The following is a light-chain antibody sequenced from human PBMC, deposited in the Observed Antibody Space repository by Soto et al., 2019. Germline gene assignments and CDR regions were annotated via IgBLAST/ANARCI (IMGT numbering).Light chain of an antibody. CDR3: QQYCSSGK. V-gene: IGKV3-20*01. CDR1: QSVSSSY. Sequence: IGLTHSPQTLSLDAGERAPLSCRASQSVSSSYLAWYQQKPGQAPRLLIYGASSRATAIPDRFSGSGSGTDFTLTISRLEPEDFAVYYCQQYCSSGKFGQGTMVDIK. J-gene: IGKJ1*01. CDR2: GAS.